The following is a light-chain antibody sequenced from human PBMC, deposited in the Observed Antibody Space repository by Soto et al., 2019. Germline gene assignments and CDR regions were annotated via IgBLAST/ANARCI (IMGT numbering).Light chain of an antibody. CDR2: AAS. V-gene: IGKV1-39*01. Sequence: DIQMTHSPSSLSSSVGDRVTITCRASQSISSYLNWYQQKPGKAPKLLIYAASSLQSGVPSRFSGSGSGTDFTLTISSLQPEDFATYYCQQHYTYTWTFGQGTKVHIK. CDR1: QSISSY. J-gene: IGKJ1*01. CDR3: QQHYTYTWT.